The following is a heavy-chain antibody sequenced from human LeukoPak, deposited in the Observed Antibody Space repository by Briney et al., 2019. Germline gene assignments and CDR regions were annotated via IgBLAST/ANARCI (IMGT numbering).Heavy chain of an antibody. CDR2: INPNSGGT. D-gene: IGHD3-22*01. Sequence: ASVKVSCKASGYTFTGYYMHWVRQAPGQGLEWMGWINPNSGGTNYAQKFQGRVTMTRDTSISTAHMELSRLRSDDTAVYYCAREDYYDSSGYAFWGQGTLVTVSS. J-gene: IGHJ4*02. CDR3: AREDYYDSSGYAF. V-gene: IGHV1-2*02. CDR1: GYTFTGYY.